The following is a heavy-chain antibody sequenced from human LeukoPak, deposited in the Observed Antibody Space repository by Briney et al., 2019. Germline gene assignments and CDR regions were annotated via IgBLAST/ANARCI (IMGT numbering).Heavy chain of an antibody. D-gene: IGHD6-6*01. J-gene: IGHJ6*02. CDR2: IYTSGST. Sequence: PSQTLSLTCTVSGGSISSGSYYWSWIRQPAGKGLEWIGRIYTSGSTNYNPSLKGRVTISVDTSKNQFSLKLSSVTAADTAVYYCARGPLVLGDYYYGMDVWGQGTTVTVSS. CDR3: ARGPLVLGDYYYGMDV. CDR1: GGSISSGSYY. V-gene: IGHV4-61*02.